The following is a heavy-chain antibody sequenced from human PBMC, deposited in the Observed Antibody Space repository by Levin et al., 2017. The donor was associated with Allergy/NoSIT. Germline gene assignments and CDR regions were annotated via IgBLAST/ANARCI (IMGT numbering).Heavy chain of an antibody. CDR2: ISSSSSTI. V-gene: IGHV3-48*01. D-gene: IGHD3-10*01. J-gene: IGHJ3*02. Sequence: AGGSLRLSCAASGFTFSSYSMNWVRQAPGKGLEWVSYISSSSSTIYYADSVKGRFTISRDNAKNSLYLQMNSLRAEDTAVYYCARDWRPQYYYGSGSYSIVAFDIWGQGTMVTVSS. CDR1: GFTFSSYS. CDR3: ARDWRPQYYYGSGSYSIVAFDI.